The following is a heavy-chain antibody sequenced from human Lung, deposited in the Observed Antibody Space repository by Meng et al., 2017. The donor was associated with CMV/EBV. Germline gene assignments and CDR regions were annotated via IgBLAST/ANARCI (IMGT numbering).Heavy chain of an antibody. CDR1: GYKFTNYH. J-gene: IGHJ4*02. D-gene: IGHD2-15*01. CDR3: ARRPGYDHHDY. V-gene: IGHV1-18*04. CDR2: VSAYNGDT. Sequence: ASXXVSCKASGYKFTNYHLSWVRQAPGQGLEWMGWVSAYNGDTNYVQKSQGRVTMTADTSTSTAYMELRNLTSDDTAVYYCARRPGYDHHDYWGQGTLVTVSS.